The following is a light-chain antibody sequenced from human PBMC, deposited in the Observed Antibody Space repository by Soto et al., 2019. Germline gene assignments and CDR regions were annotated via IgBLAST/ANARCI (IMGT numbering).Light chain of an antibody. V-gene: IGLV1-44*01. J-gene: IGLJ1*01. CDR3: AVGDDSLNGHV. Sequence: QSVLTQPPSASGTPGQTVTISCSGSSSNIGTSSVHWYKHLPGTAPKPLIYTNDQRPSGVPDRFSGSKSGTSASLAISGLQSEDEADYCAVGDDSLNGHVFGAGTRSPS. CDR1: SSNIGTSS. CDR2: TND.